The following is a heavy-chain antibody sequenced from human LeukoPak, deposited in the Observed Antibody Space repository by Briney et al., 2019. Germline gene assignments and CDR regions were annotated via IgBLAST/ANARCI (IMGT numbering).Heavy chain of an antibody. D-gene: IGHD3-10*01. V-gene: IGHV3-15*01. J-gene: IGHJ5*02. CDR2: IKSKTDGGTT. CDR3: TTDGDTMVRGVPVRIDP. Sequence: GGSLRLSCAVSGFTFTQIGMSWVRQAPGKGLEWVGRIKSKTDGGTTDYAAPVKGRFTISRDDSKNTLYLQMNSLKTEDTAVYYCTTDGDTMVRGVPVRIDPWGQGTLVTVSS. CDR1: GFTFTQIG.